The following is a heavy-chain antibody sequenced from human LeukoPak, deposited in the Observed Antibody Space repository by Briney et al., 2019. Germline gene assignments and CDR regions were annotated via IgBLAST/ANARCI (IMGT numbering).Heavy chain of an antibody. CDR2: INPSGGST. CDR1: GYTFTSHY. D-gene: IGHD3-22*01. CDR3: ARAQYYDSSGYSNPNFFDP. V-gene: IGHV1-46*01. Sequence: ASVKVSCKASGYTFTSHYIDWVRQAPGQGLEWMGRINPSGGSTNYAQKFQDRVTMTTDTSTSTGSMEMSGLRSEDTAVYYCARAQYYDSSGYSNPNFFDPWGQGTLVTVSS. J-gene: IGHJ5*02.